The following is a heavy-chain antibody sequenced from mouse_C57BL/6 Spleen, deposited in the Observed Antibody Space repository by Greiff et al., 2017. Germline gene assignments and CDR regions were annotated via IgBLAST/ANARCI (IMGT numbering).Heavy chain of an antibody. V-gene: IGHV1-54*01. CDR3: AREEIAMDY. J-gene: IGHJ4*01. CDR1: GYAFTNYL. Sequence: QVQLKQSGAELVRPGTSVKVSCKASGYAFTNYLIEWVKQRPGQGLEWIGVINPGSGGTNYNEKFKGKATLTADKSSSTAYMQLSSLTSEDAAVYFCAREEIAMDYWGQGTSVTVSS. CDR2: INPGSGGT.